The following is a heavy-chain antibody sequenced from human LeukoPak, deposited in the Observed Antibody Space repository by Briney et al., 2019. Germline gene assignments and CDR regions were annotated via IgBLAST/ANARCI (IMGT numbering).Heavy chain of an antibody. CDR3: ARPLSNGYFHDSGGYYPYAMDV. Sequence: PGRSLRLSCAASGFTFSTSTMHWVRQAPGKGLEWVAVISYDRSNKFYADSVKGRFAISRDNSKNTLYLQMNSLRGYDSAVYYCARPLSNGYFHDSGGYYPYAMDVWGQGTTVTVSS. V-gene: IGHV3-30*09. J-gene: IGHJ6*02. CDR1: GFTFSTST. D-gene: IGHD3-22*01. CDR2: ISYDRSNK.